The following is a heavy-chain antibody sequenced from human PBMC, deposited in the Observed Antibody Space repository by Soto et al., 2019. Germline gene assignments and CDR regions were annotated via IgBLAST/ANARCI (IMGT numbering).Heavy chain of an antibody. CDR2: VYYSGTT. CDR3: ARTTAVPNTLRSRYFFDY. CDR1: GGSVSNKTYY. D-gene: IGHD4-17*01. J-gene: IGHJ4*02. V-gene: IGHV4-61*01. Sequence: SETLSLTCSVSGGSVSNKTYYWSWIRQPPGKRLEWIGYVYYSGTTNYNPSLKSRVTKSVDLSKNQFSLRLSSVTTADKTLYYCARTTAVPNTLRSRYFFDYWGQGTLVTVSS.